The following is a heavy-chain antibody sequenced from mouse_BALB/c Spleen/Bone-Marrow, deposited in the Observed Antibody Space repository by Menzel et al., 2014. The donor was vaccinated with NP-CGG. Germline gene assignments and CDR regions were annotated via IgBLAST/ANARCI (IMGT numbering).Heavy chain of an antibody. CDR1: GYTFTSYY. CDR3: ARGGGMDY. Sequence: VQLQQSGPELVKPGASVKMSCKASGYTFTSYYIHWVKQRPGQGLEWTGWIYPGDGSTKYNEKFKGKTTLTADKSSSTAYMLLSSLTSEDSAIYFCARGGGMDYWGQGTSVTVSS. CDR2: IYPGDGST. V-gene: IGHV1S56*01. J-gene: IGHJ4*01.